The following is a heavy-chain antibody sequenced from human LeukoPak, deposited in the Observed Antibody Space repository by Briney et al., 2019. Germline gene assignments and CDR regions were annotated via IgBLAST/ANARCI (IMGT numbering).Heavy chain of an antibody. CDR2: IYYSGST. Sequence: PSDTLSLTCTVSGGSISSYYWSWIRQPPGKGLEWIGYIYYSGSTDYNPSLKSRVTISVDTSKNQFSLKLSSVTAADTAVYYCVRVVPHLAYYYMDVWGKGTTVTVSS. J-gene: IGHJ6*03. V-gene: IGHV4-59*07. CDR3: VRVVPHLAYYYMDV. CDR1: GGSISSYY. D-gene: IGHD2-15*01.